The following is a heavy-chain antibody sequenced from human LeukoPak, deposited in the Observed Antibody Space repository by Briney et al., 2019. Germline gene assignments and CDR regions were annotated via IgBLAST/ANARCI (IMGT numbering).Heavy chain of an antibody. CDR1: GFTFSSYW. V-gene: IGHV3-74*01. Sequence: GGSLRLSCAASGFTFSSYWMHWVRQSPGKGLVWVARINSDGSSTSYADSVKGRFTISRDNAKNTLYLQMNSLRAEDTAVYYCAREISSSSSFDYWGQGTLVTASS. J-gene: IGHJ4*02. CDR2: INSDGSST. CDR3: AREISSSSSFDY. D-gene: IGHD6-6*01.